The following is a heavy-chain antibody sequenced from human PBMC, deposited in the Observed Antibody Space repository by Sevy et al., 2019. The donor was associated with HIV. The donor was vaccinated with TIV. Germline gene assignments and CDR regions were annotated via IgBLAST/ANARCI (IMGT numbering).Heavy chain of an antibody. CDR1: GITVSSNY. CDR2: IFNNGAT. CDR3: VREEYSSSWITGWFDP. V-gene: IGHV3-53*01. Sequence: GGSLRLSCSVSGITVSSNYMSWVRQAPGKGLEWVSVIFNNGATSYADSVKGRFSISRDNSKNTLIFQMKSLRAEDTATYYCVREEYSSSWITGWFDPWGQGTLVTVS. D-gene: IGHD2-2*01. J-gene: IGHJ5*02.